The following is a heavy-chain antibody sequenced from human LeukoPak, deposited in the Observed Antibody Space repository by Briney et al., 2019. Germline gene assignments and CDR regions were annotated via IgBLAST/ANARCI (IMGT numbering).Heavy chain of an antibody. CDR2: IYYSGST. J-gene: IGHJ4*02. D-gene: IGHD3-10*01. V-gene: IGHV4-59*01. CDR3: ARGPYGYLDY. CDR1: GGSISSYY. Sequence: SETLSLTCTVSGGSISSYYWSWIRQPPGKGLEWIGYIYYSGSTNYNPSLKSRVSISVDTSKKEFSLKLSSVTAADTAVYYCARGPYGYLDYWGQGTLVTVFS.